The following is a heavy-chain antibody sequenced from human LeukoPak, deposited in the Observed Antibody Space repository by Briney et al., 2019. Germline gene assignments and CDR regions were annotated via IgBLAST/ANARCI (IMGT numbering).Heavy chain of an antibody. CDR1: GYAITSGGFS. D-gene: IGHD3-10*01. CDR2: IYDRGPA. J-gene: IGHJ5*02. V-gene: IGHV4-30-2*01. Sequence: SQTLSLTCTVSGYAITSGGFSWNWIRQPPGKGLEWIGCIYDRGPAYYNPSLKSRFTISVDRPKNQFFLNVTSLTAADTAVYYCARDSGSGYYEAWGQGTLVTVSS. CDR3: ARDSGSGYYEA.